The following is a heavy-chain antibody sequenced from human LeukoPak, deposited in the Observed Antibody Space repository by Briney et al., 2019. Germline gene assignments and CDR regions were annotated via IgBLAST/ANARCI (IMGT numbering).Heavy chain of an antibody. J-gene: IGHJ6*02. Sequence: SVKVSFTASGGTFSNYAINWVRQAPGPGLEWMGGIVPLFGTANYAQKFQGRVTITADESTSTAYMELSSLRSEDTAVYYCASQPLWFGDAGLYGMDVWGQGTTVTVSS. CDR2: IVPLFGTA. D-gene: IGHD3-10*01. V-gene: IGHV1-69*01. CDR3: ASQPLWFGDAGLYGMDV. CDR1: GGTFSNYA.